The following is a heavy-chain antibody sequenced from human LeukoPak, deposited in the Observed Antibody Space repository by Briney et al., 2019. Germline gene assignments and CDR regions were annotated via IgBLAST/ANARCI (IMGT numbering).Heavy chain of an antibody. D-gene: IGHD3-10*01. CDR3: ARDGVGGYFDY. Sequence: PGGSLRLSCAASGFTFTSFSMHWVRQAPGKGLEYVSAISSNGGSTYYANSVKGRFTISRDNSKDKLYLQMDSLRAEDMAVYYCARDGVGGYFDYWGQGTLVTVSS. CDR1: GFTFTSFS. V-gene: IGHV3-64*01. J-gene: IGHJ4*02. CDR2: ISSNGGST.